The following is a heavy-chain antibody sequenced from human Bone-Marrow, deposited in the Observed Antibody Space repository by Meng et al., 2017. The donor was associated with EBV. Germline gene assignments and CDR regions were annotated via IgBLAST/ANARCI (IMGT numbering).Heavy chain of an antibody. CDR1: GFTFSDYY. J-gene: IGHJ4*02. D-gene: IGHD1-26*01. CDR3: ANEGGELKG. CDR2: ISSSGSTI. Sequence: HAQLVVPGWVLLEPGGSSKRSCAASGFTFSDYYMGWIRQAPGKGLEWVSYISSSGSTIYYADSVKGRFTISRDNAKNSLYLQMNSLRAEDTAVYYCANEGGELKGWGQGTLVTVSS. V-gene: IGHV3-11*01.